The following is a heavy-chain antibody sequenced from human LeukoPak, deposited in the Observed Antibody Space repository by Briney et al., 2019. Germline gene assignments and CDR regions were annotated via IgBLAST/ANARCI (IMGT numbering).Heavy chain of an antibody. V-gene: IGHV4-59*01. CDR2: IYYTGTT. J-gene: IGHJ4*02. CDR3: ARMGAIAGASANPDY. CDR1: GGSISSYF. Sequence: SETLSLTCTVSGGSISSYFWSWIRQPPGKGLEWIGYIYYTGTTNYSPSLKSRVTISVDTSKNQFSLNLNSVTAADTAVYYCARMGAIAGASANPDYWGQGTLVTVSS. D-gene: IGHD4/OR15-4a*01.